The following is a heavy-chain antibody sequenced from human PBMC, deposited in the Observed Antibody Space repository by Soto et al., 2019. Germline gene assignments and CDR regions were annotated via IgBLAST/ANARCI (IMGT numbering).Heavy chain of an antibody. CDR1: GGCINSGGYY. CDR3: ARNYYNSKVYAY. V-gene: IGHV4-31*03. Sequence: TLSLTCTVSGGCINSGGYYWSWIRQHPGKGLEWIGYINYSGSTNYNPSLKSRVIISRDTSKNQLYLNLSSVTAADTAIYYCARNYYNSKVYAYWGQGTLVTVSS. J-gene: IGHJ4*02. CDR2: INYSGST. D-gene: IGHD3-22*01.